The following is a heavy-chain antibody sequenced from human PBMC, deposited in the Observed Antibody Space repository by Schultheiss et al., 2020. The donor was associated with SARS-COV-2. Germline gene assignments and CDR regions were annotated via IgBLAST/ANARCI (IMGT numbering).Heavy chain of an antibody. J-gene: IGHJ4*02. Sequence: GESLKISCAASGFTFSSYGMHWVRQAPGKGLEWVSAISGSGGSTYYADSVKGRFTISRDNSKNTLYLQMNSLRAEDTAVYYCAKDPYSSSWSGSGYWGQGTLVTVS. CDR1: GFTFSSYG. D-gene: IGHD6-13*01. CDR2: ISGSGGST. CDR3: AKDPYSSSWSGSGY. V-gene: IGHV3-23*01.